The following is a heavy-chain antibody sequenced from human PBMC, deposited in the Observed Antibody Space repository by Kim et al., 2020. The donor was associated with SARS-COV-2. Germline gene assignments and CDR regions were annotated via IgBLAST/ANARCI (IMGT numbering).Heavy chain of an antibody. CDR2: IYYSGST. Sequence: SETLSLTCTVSGGSISSGGYYWSWIRQHPGKGLEWIGYIYYSGSTYYNPSLKSRVTISVDTSKNQFSLKLSSVTAADTAVYYCARDNLYGSGSYYYYYGMDVWGQGTPVTVSS. V-gene: IGHV4-31*03. CDR3: ARDNLYGSGSYYYYYGMDV. J-gene: IGHJ6*02. D-gene: IGHD3-10*01. CDR1: GGSISSGGYY.